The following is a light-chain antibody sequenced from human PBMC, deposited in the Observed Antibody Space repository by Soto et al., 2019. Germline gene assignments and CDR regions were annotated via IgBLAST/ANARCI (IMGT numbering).Light chain of an antibody. CDR3: QHYNNWPWT. V-gene: IGKV3-15*01. CDR1: QSVDIN. Sequence: EILMTQSQATLSVSRWERATLSCKASQSVDINLAWYQKKAGQAPRLLIYGASTRATAIPARFSGSGYGTEFTLTISSLQSEDFAVYFCQHYNNWPWTFGQGTKVDIK. CDR2: GAS. J-gene: IGKJ1*01.